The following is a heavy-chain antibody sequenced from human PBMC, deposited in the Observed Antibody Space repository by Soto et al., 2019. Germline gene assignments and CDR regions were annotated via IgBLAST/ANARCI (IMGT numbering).Heavy chain of an antibody. J-gene: IGHJ4*02. V-gene: IGHV4-4*02. D-gene: IGHD2-15*01. Sequence: QVQLQESGPGLVKPSGTLSLTCAVSGGSISSSNWWSWVRQPAGKGMERVVEISHSGSTNYNPSHKRRSTLTVDKSKNRFSLKLSSVTAADTVVYYCARDQNGSGGSGLDDWGQGTLVTVSS. CDR2: ISHSGST. CDR3: ARDQNGSGGSGLDD. CDR1: GGSISSSNW.